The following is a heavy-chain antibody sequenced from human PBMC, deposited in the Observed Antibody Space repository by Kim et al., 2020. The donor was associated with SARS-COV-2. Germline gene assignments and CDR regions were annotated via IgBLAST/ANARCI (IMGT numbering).Heavy chain of an antibody. V-gene: IGHV3-7*01. CDR3: ARGGRYSYGP. J-gene: IGHJ5*02. CDR2: SGK. D-gene: IGHD5-18*01. Sequence: SGKSYVDSVQGRFTISRDNSKNSLYLQMNSLRAEDTAMYFCARGGRYSYGPWGQGTLVTVSS.